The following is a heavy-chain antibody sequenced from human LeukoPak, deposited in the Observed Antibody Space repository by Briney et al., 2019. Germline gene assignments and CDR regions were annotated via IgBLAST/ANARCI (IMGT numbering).Heavy chain of an antibody. CDR3: ANEGLRYFDWLLYPLLFDY. D-gene: IGHD3-9*01. CDR2: ISGSGGST. V-gene: IGHV3-23*01. J-gene: IGHJ4*02. Sequence: GGSLRLSCAASGFTFSSYAMSWVRQAPGKGLEWVSAISGSGGSTYYADSVKGRFTISRDNSRNTLYLQMNSLRAEDTAVYYCANEGLRYFDWLLYPLLFDYWGQGTLVTVSS. CDR1: GFTFSSYA.